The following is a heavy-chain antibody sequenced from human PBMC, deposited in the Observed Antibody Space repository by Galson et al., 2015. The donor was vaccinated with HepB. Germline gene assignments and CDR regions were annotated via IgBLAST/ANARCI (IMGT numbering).Heavy chain of an antibody. Sequence: SLRLSCAASGFTFSSYGMHWVRQAPGKGLEWVAVISYDGSNKYYADSVKGRFTISRDNSKNTLYLQMNSLRAEDTAVYYCAKGGAVAGSYFDYWGQGTLVTVSS. J-gene: IGHJ4*02. CDR2: ISYDGSNK. D-gene: IGHD6-19*01. CDR3: AKGGAVAGSYFDY. V-gene: IGHV3-30*18. CDR1: GFTFSSYG.